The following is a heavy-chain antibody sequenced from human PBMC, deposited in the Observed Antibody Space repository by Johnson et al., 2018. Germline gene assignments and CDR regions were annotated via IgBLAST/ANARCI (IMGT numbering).Heavy chain of an antibody. V-gene: IGHV3-9*01. CDR1: GFTFDDYA. Sequence: EVQLVESGGGLVQPGRSLRLSCAASGFTFDDYAMHWVRQAPGKGLAWVSGLYSGGSTYYADSVKGRFTISRDNAKNSLYLQMNSLRAEDTVVYYCGRDGNVFDIWGQGTTVTVSS. J-gene: IGHJ3*02. CDR3: GRDGNVFDI. CDR2: LYSGGST.